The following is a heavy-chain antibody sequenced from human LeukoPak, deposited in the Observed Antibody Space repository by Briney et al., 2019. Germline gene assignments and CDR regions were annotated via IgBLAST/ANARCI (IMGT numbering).Heavy chain of an antibody. CDR2: ISAYNGNT. CDR1: GYTFTSYG. CDR3: ARDSNSSSWYSMDLIYYYGMDV. J-gene: IGHJ6*02. Sequence: ASVKVSCKASGYTFTSYGISWVRQAPGQGLEWMGWISAYNGNTNYAQKLRGRVTMTTDTSTSTAYMELRSLRSDDTAVYYCARDSNSSSWYSMDLIYYYGMDVWGQGTTVTVSS. D-gene: IGHD6-13*01. V-gene: IGHV1-18*01.